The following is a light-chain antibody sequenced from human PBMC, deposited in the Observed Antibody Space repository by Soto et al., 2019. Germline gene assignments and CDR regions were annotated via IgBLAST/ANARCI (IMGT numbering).Light chain of an antibody. J-gene: IGLJ1*01. V-gene: IGLV2-14*01. Sequence: QSSLTQPASVSGSPGQSITIPCTGTSXDVGGYNYVSSYQQHPGKAPKLIIYEVSNRPSGGSNRFSGSKSGDTASLTISGLHAEDEADYFCSSYTSTTTLYVFGTGTKVTV. CDR2: EVS. CDR3: SSYTSTTTLYV. CDR1: SXDVGGYNY.